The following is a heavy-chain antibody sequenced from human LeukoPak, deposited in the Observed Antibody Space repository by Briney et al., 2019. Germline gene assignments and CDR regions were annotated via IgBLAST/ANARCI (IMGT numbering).Heavy chain of an antibody. CDR3: ARATGFTSGWRSFHP. V-gene: IGHV4-39*07. CDR1: GGSISTSASY. J-gene: IGHJ5*02. D-gene: IGHD6-19*01. CDR2: IYRGGST. Sequence: SETLSLTCTVSGGSISTSASYWGWIRQPRGKGLEWIGSIYRGGSTYYNPSLHSRVTLSVDTSKNQLSLKMTFVPAADTAFYYCARATGFTSGWRSFHPWGQGTLVTVSS.